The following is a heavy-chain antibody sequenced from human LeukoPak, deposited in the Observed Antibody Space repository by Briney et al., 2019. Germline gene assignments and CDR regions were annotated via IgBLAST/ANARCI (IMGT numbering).Heavy chain of an antibody. J-gene: IGHJ4*01. V-gene: IGHV4-59*01. Sequence: KPSETLSLTCTVSGGPIRGLYWSWIRQPPGKGLEWIGYIYYSGSTTYNPSLKSRVTISVDTSKNQFSLRLRSMIAADTALYYCARGYAYGDIGSFDYWGHGALVTVSS. CDR2: IYYSGST. D-gene: IGHD4-17*01. CDR1: GGPIRGLY. CDR3: ARGYAYGDIGSFDY.